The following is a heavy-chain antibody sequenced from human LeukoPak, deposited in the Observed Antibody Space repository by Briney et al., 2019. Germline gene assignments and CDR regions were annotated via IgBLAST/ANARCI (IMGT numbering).Heavy chain of an antibody. CDR3: TKGRNSGSYYRGWGGEFDY. CDR2: IGWNTVSG. V-gene: IGHV3-9*01. D-gene: IGHD1-26*01. J-gene: IGHJ4*02. CDR1: GFTFDRYA. Sequence: GGSLRLSCATSGFTFDRYAMHWVRQSPGKGREWVSGIGWNTVSGDYAYSVKGRFTISRDNAKKSLYLQMNSLRPEDTALSYCTKGRNSGSYYRGWGGEFDYWGQGILVTVSS.